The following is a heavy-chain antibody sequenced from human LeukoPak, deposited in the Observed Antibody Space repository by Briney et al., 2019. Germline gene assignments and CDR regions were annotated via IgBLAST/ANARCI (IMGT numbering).Heavy chain of an antibody. CDR1: GFTFTSSA. CDR2: IVVGSGNT. J-gene: IGHJ4*02. CDR3: AIGAMVRDFDY. V-gene: IGHV1-58*02. Sequence: SVTVSCKASGFTFTSSAMQWVRQARGQRLEWIGWIVVGSGNTNYAQKFQERVTITRDMSTSTAYMELSSLRSEDTAVYYCAIGAMVRDFDYWGQGTLVTVSS. D-gene: IGHD3-10*01.